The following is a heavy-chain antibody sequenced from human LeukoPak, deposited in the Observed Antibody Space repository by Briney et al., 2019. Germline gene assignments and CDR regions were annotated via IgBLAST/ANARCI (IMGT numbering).Heavy chain of an antibody. V-gene: IGHV4-30-2*01. D-gene: IGHD5-18*01. CDR1: GGSMSSGDYS. Sequence: SETLSLTCAVSGGSMSSGDYSWSWIRQPPGKGLEWIGYIFPSGSTYYNPSLKSRVDISTDRSQNQFSLKLSSVTAADTAVYYCARHWIQRYYYYYGLDVWGQGTTVTVSS. CDR3: ARHWIQRYYYYYGLDV. J-gene: IGHJ6*02. CDR2: IFPSGST.